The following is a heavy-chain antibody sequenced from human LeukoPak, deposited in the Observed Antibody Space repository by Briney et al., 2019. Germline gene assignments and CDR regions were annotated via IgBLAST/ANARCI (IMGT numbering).Heavy chain of an antibody. CDR3: AREAPSLAAAGAFFDY. J-gene: IGHJ4*02. V-gene: IGHV3-30-3*01. CDR2: ISYDGSNK. D-gene: IGHD6-13*01. Sequence: PGGSLRLSCAASGFTFSSYAMHWVRQAPGKGLEWVAVISYDGSNKYYADSVKGRFTISRDNSKNTLYLQMNSLRAEDTAVYYCAREAPSLAAAGAFFDYWGQGTLVTVSS. CDR1: GFTFSSYA.